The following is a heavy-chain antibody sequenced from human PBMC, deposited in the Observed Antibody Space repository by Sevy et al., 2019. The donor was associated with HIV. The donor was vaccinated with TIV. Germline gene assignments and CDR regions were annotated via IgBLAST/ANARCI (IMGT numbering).Heavy chain of an antibody. CDR1: GFTFSSYE. V-gene: IGHV3-48*03. CDR3: ARDLPPSATTVAHFDY. J-gene: IGHJ4*02. Sequence: GGSLRLSCAASGFTFSSYEMNWVRQAPAKGLEWVSYISNSGTTRSYSDSVRGRFTISRDNAGNSLYLQMKSLRAEDTAVYYCARDLPPSATTVAHFDYWGQGTLVTVSS. D-gene: IGHD4-17*01. CDR2: ISNSGTTR.